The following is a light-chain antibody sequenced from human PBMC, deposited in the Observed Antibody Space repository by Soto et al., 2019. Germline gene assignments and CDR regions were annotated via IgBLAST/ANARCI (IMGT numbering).Light chain of an antibody. J-gene: IGLJ1*01. CDR3: SSYTSSSTLYV. Sequence: QFALTQPASVSGSPGQSITISCTGTSSDVGGYNYVSWYQQHPGKAPKLMIYDVSNRPSGVSNRFSFSKSGNTASLTISGLQAEDEDEYYCSSYTSSSTLYVFGTGTKVTVL. CDR1: SSDVGGYNY. CDR2: DVS. V-gene: IGLV2-14*03.